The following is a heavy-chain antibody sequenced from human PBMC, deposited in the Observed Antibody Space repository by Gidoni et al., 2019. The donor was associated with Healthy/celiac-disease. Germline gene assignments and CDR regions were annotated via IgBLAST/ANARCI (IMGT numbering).Heavy chain of an antibody. J-gene: IGHJ4*02. CDR3: ARGRGSSSPFDY. CDR1: GGSFSGYY. CDR2: INHSGST. V-gene: IGHV4-34*01. Sequence: QVQLQHWGAGLLKPSETLSLTCAVYGGSFSGYYWSWIRQPPGKGLEWIGEINHSGSTNYNPSLKSRVTISVDTSKNQCSLKLSSVTAADTAVYYCARGRGSSSPFDYWGQGTLVTVSS. D-gene: IGHD6-6*01.